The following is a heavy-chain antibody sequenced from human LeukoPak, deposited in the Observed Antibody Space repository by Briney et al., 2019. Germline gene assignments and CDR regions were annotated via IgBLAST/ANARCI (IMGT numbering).Heavy chain of an antibody. CDR2: ITSDGGNK. Sequence: PGGSLRLSCAASGFTFSSYAMHWVRQAPGKGLGWVALITSDGGNKNYADSVRGRFTTSRDNSKNTLYLQMNSLRPEDTAVYYCARESGASRGYSYGHWGQGTLVTVSS. CDR1: GFTFSSYA. CDR3: ARESGASRGYSYGH. J-gene: IGHJ4*02. D-gene: IGHD5-18*01. V-gene: IGHV3-30*04.